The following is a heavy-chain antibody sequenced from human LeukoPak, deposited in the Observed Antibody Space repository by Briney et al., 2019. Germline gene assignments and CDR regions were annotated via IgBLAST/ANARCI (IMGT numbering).Heavy chain of an antibody. Sequence: GESLKISCKGSGYSFTSYWIGWVRQMPGKGLEWMGIIYPGDSDTRYSPSFQGQVTISADKSISTAYLQWSSLKASDTAMYYCARLVVVPMAAAGTGDWFDPWGQGTLVTVSS. J-gene: IGHJ5*02. V-gene: IGHV5-51*01. CDR3: ARLVVVPMAAAGTGDWFDP. D-gene: IGHD6-13*01. CDR1: GYSFTSYW. CDR2: IYPGDSDT.